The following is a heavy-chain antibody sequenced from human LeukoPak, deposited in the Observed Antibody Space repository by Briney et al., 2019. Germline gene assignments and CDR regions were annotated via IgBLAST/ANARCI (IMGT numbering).Heavy chain of an antibody. CDR2: ISYDGSNK. CDR1: GFTFSSYG. J-gene: IGHJ4*02. D-gene: IGHD2-2*01. CDR3: ARLACSGSSTSCNLDY. V-gene: IGHV3-30*03. Sequence: GGSLRLSCAASGFTFSSYGMHWVRQAPGKGLEWVAVISYDGSNKYYADSVKGRFTISRDNSKNTLYLQMNSLRAEDTAVYYCARLACSGSSTSCNLDYWGQGTLVTVSS.